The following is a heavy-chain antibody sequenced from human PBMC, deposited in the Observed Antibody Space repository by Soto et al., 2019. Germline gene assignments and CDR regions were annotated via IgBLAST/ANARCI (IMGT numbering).Heavy chain of an antibody. CDR1: GYDFTTYG. CDR3: ARGRYGDY. CDR2: ISAHNGNT. J-gene: IGHJ4*02. V-gene: IGHV1-18*01. Sequence: QVHLVQSGAEVKKSGASVKVSCKGSGYDFTTYGITWVRQAPGQGLEWMAWISAHNGNTDYAQKLQGRVNVTRDTSTSTAYMELRSLRSDDTAVDYCARGRYGDYWGQGALVTVSS. D-gene: IGHD1-1*01.